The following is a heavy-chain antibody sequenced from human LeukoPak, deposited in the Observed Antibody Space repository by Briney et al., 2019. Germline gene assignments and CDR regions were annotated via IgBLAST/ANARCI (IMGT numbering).Heavy chain of an antibody. CDR2: IYHSGST. CDR1: GGSISSGGYS. Sequence: PSETLSLTCAVSGGSISSGGYSWSWIRQPPGKGLEWIGYIYHSGSTYYNPSLKSRVTISVDRSKNQFSLKLSSVTAADTAVYYCARARFYGLFDYWGQGTLVTVSS. CDR3: ARARFYGLFDY. J-gene: IGHJ4*02. D-gene: IGHD3-10*01. V-gene: IGHV4-30-2*01.